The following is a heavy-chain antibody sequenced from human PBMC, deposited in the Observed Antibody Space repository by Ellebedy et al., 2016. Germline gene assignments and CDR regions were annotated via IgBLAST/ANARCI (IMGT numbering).Heavy chain of an antibody. CDR1: GYTFTSYG. J-gene: IGHJ4*02. D-gene: IGHD6-6*01. CDR3: ARLREYSSSSPFDY. CDR2: ISAYNGNT. Sequence: ASVKVSCXASGYTFTSYGISWVRQAPGQGLEWMGWISAYNGNTNYAQKLQGRVTMTTDTSTSTAYMELRSLRSDDTVVYYCARLREYSSSSPFDYWGQGTLVTVSS. V-gene: IGHV1-18*01.